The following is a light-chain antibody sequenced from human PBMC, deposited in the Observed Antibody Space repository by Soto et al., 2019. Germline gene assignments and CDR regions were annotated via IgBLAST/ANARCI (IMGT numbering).Light chain of an antibody. CDR2: GAS. CDR3: QQYGTSWT. J-gene: IGKJ1*01. V-gene: IGKV3-20*01. Sequence: EIVLTQSPGTLSLSPGERATLSCRASQSVSSNYLAWYQQKPGQAPRLLIYGASIRATGIPDRFSGSGSGTDFSLTISRLEPEDFALYFCQQYGTSWTFGQGTKVDI. CDR1: QSVSSNY.